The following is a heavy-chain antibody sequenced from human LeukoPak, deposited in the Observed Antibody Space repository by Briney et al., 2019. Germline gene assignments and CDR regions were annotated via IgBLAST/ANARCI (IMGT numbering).Heavy chain of an antibody. Sequence: SETLSLTCNVSGGSISSGGYYWSWIRQHPGKGLEWIGYIYYSGSTYYNPSLKSRVTISVDTSKNQFSLELSSVTAADTAVYYCARDSTVYGDYIFWGQGTLVTVSS. CDR2: IYYSGST. CDR3: ARDSTVYGDYIF. CDR1: GGSISSGGYY. D-gene: IGHD4-17*01. V-gene: IGHV4-31*03. J-gene: IGHJ4*02.